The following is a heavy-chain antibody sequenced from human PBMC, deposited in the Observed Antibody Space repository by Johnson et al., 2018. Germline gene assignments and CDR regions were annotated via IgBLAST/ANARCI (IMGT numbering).Heavy chain of an antibody. D-gene: IGHD3-16*01. CDR3: ARETSGTPGGYYMDV. CDR2: IFSGGST. V-gene: IGHV3-66*02. CDR1: GFTVSSNY. Sequence: VQLVQSGGGLVQPGGSLRLSCAASGFTVSSNYMSWVRQAPGKGLEWVSVIFSGGSTYYADSVQGRFTIARDNSKNTLYLQMHTLWAGDTAVYYGARETSGTPGGYYMDVWGKGATVTVSS. J-gene: IGHJ6*03.